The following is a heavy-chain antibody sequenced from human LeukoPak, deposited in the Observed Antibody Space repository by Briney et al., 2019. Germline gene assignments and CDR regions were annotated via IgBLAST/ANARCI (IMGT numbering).Heavy chain of an antibody. CDR2: ISYDGSDK. CDR3: AKDPGHCSGGSCQYYFDY. V-gene: IGHV3-30*18. CDR1: GFTFSGSG. J-gene: IGHJ4*02. Sequence: PGGSLRLSCAASGFTFSGSGMHWVRQAPGRGLEWVAVISYDGSDKYHADSVKGRFTISRDNSKNTLYLQMNSLRAEDTAVYYCAKDPGHCSGGSCQYYFDYWGQGTLVTVSS. D-gene: IGHD2-15*01.